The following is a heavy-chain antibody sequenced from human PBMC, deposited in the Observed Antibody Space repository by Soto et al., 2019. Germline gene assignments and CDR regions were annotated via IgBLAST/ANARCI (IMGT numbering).Heavy chain of an antibody. V-gene: IGHV1-69*06. D-gene: IGHD2-2*01. J-gene: IGHJ6*02. CDR3: ARDRGIVVVTAAIIKYYYYGMDV. CDR1: GGTFSSYA. Sequence: SVKVSCKASGGTFSSYAISWVRQAPGQGLEWMGGIIPIFGTANYAQKFQGRVTITADNSTRTAYMELSSLRSEETAAYYCARDRGIVVVTAAIIKYYYYGMDVWGQ. CDR2: IIPIFGTA.